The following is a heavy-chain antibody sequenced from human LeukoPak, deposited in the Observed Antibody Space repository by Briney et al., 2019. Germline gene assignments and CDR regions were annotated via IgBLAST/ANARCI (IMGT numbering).Heavy chain of an antibody. D-gene: IGHD5-24*01. Sequence: SETLSLTCTVSGASISSHDWSWIRQPPGKGLEWIGYISYRGSTDYNPSLKSRVTISVDTSKNQFSLKMSSVTAADTAVYYCARGGRDGYTLYPLDYWGQGTLVTVSS. CDR3: ARGGRDGYTLYPLDY. CDR2: ISYRGST. V-gene: IGHV4-59*11. CDR1: GASISSHD. J-gene: IGHJ4*02.